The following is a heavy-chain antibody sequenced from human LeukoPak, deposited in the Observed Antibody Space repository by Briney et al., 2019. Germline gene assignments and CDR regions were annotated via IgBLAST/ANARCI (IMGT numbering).Heavy chain of an antibody. CDR2: IDSNSGGT. J-gene: IGHJ4*02. V-gene: IGHV1-2*02. CDR3: ARGGNIYGDYYFDY. Sequence: ASVKVSCKASGYAFTGFHMHWVRQAPGRGLEWMGWIDSNSGGTSYAQTFQGRVTMTRDTSISTAYMELSEMRSDDTAVYYCARGGNIYGDYYFDYWGQGTLVTVSS. D-gene: IGHD4-17*01. CDR1: GYAFTGFH.